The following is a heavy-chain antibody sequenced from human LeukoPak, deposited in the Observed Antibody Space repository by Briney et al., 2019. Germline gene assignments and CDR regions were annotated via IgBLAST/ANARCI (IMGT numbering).Heavy chain of an antibody. Sequence: PSETLSLTCTVSGDSIMNYYWTWIRQPPGKGLEWIGYIYYSGNTNYNPSLKSRVTISIDTSKNQFSLKLSSVTAADTAVYYCARVVYYDSSGYVIYFDYWGQGTLVTVSS. D-gene: IGHD3-22*01. CDR2: IYYSGNT. CDR1: GDSIMNYY. CDR3: ARVVYYDSSGYVIYFDY. J-gene: IGHJ4*02. V-gene: IGHV4-59*01.